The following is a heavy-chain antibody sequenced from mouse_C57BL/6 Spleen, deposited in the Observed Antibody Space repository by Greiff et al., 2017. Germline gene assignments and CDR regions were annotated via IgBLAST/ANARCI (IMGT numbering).Heavy chain of an antibody. V-gene: IGHV1-82*01. CDR3: ARLGRDY. Sequence: QVQLQQSGPELVKPGASVKISCKASGYAFSSSWMNWVKQRPGKGLEWIGRIYPGDGDTNYNGKSKGKATLTADTSSSTAYLQLSSLASEDAAVYFCARLGRDYWGQGTTLTVSS. CDR2: IYPGDGDT. D-gene: IGHD4-1*01. J-gene: IGHJ2*01. CDR1: GYAFSSSW.